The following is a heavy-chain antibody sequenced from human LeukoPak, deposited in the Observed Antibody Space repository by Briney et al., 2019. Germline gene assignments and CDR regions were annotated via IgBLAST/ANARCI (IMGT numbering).Heavy chain of an antibody. CDR3: ARASSAIFGVVHATDYFDY. D-gene: IGHD3-3*01. Sequence: SVKVSCKASGGTFSSYAIRWVRQVPGQGLEWMGGIIPIFGTANYAQKFQGRVTITADESTSTAYMELSSLRSEDTAVYYCARASSAIFGVVHATDYFDYWGQGTLVTVSS. CDR2: IIPIFGTA. CDR1: GGTFSSYA. V-gene: IGHV1-69*13. J-gene: IGHJ4*02.